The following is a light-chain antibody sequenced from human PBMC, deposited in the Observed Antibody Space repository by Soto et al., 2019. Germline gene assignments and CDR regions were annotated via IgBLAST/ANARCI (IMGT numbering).Light chain of an antibody. CDR2: TSS. V-gene: IGKV1-39*01. Sequence: DLQMTQSPSSLSVSVGDRVTITCRASQNINIYLNWYQQKLGKAPKLLIYTSSNLQSGVSSRFSGSGSGTDFTLTISSLQPEDFATYYCQQIYITPYTFGQGTKLEI. J-gene: IGKJ2*01. CDR3: QQIYITPYT. CDR1: QNINIY.